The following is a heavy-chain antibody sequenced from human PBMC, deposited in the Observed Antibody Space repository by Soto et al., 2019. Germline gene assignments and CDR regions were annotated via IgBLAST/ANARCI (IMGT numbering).Heavy chain of an antibody. CDR2: ISSSSSYI. D-gene: IGHD3-22*01. J-gene: IGHJ3*02. CDR1: GFTFSSYS. V-gene: IGHV3-21*01. Sequence: GGSLRLSCAASGFTFSSYSMNWVRQAPGKGLEWVSSISSSSSYIYYADSVKGRFTISRDNAKNSLYLQMNSLRAEDTAVYYCARAWYYYDSSGYYALDAFDIWGQGTMVTVS. CDR3: ARAWYYYDSSGYYALDAFDI.